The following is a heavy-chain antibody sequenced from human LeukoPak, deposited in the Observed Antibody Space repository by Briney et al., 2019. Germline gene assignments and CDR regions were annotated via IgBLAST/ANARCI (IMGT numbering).Heavy chain of an antibody. J-gene: IGHJ4*02. V-gene: IGHV3-53*01. Sequence: GGSLRLSYRASGFTVSSSYLMGVRQAPGKGLEWVSVIYTVGATFYADSVRGRFTISRDTSENTLFLQMNSLRAEDTAVYYCVRQPYSLSICGQGTLVTVSS. CDR3: VRQPYSLSI. CDR1: GFTVSSSY. CDR2: IYTVGAT. D-gene: IGHD4-11*01.